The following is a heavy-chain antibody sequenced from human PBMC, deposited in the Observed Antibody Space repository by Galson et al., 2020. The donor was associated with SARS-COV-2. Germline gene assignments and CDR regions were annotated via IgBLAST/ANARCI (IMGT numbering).Heavy chain of an antibody. Sequence: GESLKISCKASGYTFNANLVHWVRQAPGQELEWMGWINPNSGDTNYAQKFRGRVNMTRDMSINTAYMDLSSLRTDDTAVYYCARGAYSSSWYFVYYFDLWGRGTLVTVSS. V-gene: IGHV1-2*02. J-gene: IGHJ2*01. CDR3: ARGAYSSSWYFVYYFDL. CDR2: INPNSGDT. D-gene: IGHD6-13*01. CDR1: GYTFNANL.